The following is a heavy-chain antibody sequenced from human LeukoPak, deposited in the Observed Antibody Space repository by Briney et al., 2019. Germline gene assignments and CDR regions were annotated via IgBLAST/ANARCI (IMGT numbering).Heavy chain of an antibody. D-gene: IGHD2-2*02. V-gene: IGHV1-2*02. J-gene: IGHJ4*02. CDR1: GYTFTSYG. CDR2: INPNSGGT. Sequence: ASVKVSCKASGYTFTSYGISWVRQAPGQGLEWMGWINPNSGGTNYAQKFQGRVTMTRDTSISTAYMELSRLRSDDTAVYYCAREKVVPAAIEEGFDYWGQGTLVTVSS. CDR3: AREKVVPAAIEEGFDY.